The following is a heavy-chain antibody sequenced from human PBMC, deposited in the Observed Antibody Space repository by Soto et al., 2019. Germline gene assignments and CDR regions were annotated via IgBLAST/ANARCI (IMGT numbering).Heavy chain of an antibody. D-gene: IGHD3-10*01. CDR3: ARDLAEYNWFDP. CDR1: GYTFTSYG. Sequence: QVQLVQSGAEVKKPGASVKVSCKASGYTFTSYGISWVRQAPGQGLEWMGWISAYNGNTNYAQKFQGRVTITADESTSTAYMELSSLRSEDTAVYYCARDLAEYNWFDPWGQGTLVTVSS. CDR2: ISAYNGNT. J-gene: IGHJ5*02. V-gene: IGHV1-18*04.